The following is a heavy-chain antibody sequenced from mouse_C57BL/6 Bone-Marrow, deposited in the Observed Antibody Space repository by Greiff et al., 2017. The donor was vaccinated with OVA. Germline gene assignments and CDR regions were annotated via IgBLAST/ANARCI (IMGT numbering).Heavy chain of an antibody. CDR2: IHPNSGST. Sequence: QVHVKQPGAELVKPGASVKLSCKASGYTFTSYWMHWVKQRPGQGLEWIGMIHPNSGSTNYNEKFKSKATLTVDKSSSTAYMQLSSLTSEDSAVYYCARSRDGYYLYYFDYWGQGTTLTVSS. J-gene: IGHJ2*01. V-gene: IGHV1-64*01. CDR3: ARSRDGYYLYYFDY. D-gene: IGHD2-3*01. CDR1: GYTFTSYW.